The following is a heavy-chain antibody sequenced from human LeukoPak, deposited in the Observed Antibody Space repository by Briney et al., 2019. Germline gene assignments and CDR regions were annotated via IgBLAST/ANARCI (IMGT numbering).Heavy chain of an antibody. V-gene: IGHV4-59*12. J-gene: IGHJ3*02. Sequence: SETLSLTCTVSGGSISSYYWSWIRQPPGKGLEWTGHIYYSGSTNYNPSLKSRVTISVDTSKNQFSLKLTSVTAADTAVYYCARVRSAFDIWGQGTMVTVSS. CDR2: IYYSGST. D-gene: IGHD3-3*01. CDR1: GGSISSYY. CDR3: ARVRSAFDI.